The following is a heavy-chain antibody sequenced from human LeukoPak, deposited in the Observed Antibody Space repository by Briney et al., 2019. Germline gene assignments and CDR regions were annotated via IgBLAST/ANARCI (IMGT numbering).Heavy chain of an antibody. Sequence: GESLKISCKGSGYSFTSYWIGWVRQMPGKGLEWMGIIYPGDSDTRYSPSFQGQVTISADKSISTAYLQWSSLKASDTAMYYCARRPGYCSSTSCYNWFDPWGQGPLVTVSS. J-gene: IGHJ5*02. CDR3: ARRPGYCSSTSCYNWFDP. V-gene: IGHV5-51*01. CDR1: GYSFTSYW. D-gene: IGHD2-2*01. CDR2: IYPGDSDT.